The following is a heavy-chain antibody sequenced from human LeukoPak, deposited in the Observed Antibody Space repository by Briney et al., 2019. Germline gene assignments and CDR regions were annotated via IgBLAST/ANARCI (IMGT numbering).Heavy chain of an antibody. D-gene: IGHD1-14*01. Sequence: GGSLILSCAASGFTVITNDMTWVRQAPGKGLEWVSVLYSDGNTKYADSVRGRFTISRDDSKNTLYLEMNSLSPDDTAVYYCARGVEPLAANTLAYWGQGTLVTVSS. V-gene: IGHV3-53*01. CDR2: LYSDGNT. J-gene: IGHJ4*02. CDR3: ARGVEPLAANTLAY. CDR1: GFTVITND.